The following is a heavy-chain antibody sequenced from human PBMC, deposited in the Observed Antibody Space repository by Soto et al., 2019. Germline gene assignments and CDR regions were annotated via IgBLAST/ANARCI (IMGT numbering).Heavy chain of an antibody. CDR1: GGSISCGGYY. V-gene: IGHV4-31*03. J-gene: IGHJ4*02. D-gene: IGHD6-6*01. CDR2: IYYSGST. Sequence: PXETLSLTCTVSGGSISCGGYYWSWIRQHPGKGLEWIGYIYYSGSTYYNPSLKSRVTISVDTSKNQFSLKLSSVTAADTAVYYCASSIAARRVYFDYWGQGTLVTVSS. CDR3: ASSIAARRVYFDY.